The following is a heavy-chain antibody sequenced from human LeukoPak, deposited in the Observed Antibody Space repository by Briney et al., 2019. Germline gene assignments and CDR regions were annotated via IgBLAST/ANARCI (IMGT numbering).Heavy chain of an antibody. J-gene: IGHJ3*02. CDR3: AGGDRLYERTYTAAYDI. Sequence: ASVKVSCKASGYKYSDYYIHWVRHAPGQGLEWMGWINPHSGGTRYAPKFQGRVTMSSDTSINTAYMEMRSLRSDDTAVFYCAGGDRLYERTYTAAYDIWGQGTRVTVSS. CDR2: INPHSGGT. D-gene: IGHD3-16*01. V-gene: IGHV1-2*02. CDR1: GYKYSDYY.